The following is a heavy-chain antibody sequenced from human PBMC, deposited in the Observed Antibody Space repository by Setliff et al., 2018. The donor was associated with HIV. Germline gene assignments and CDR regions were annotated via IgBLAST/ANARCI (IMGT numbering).Heavy chain of an antibody. CDR2: VFYNGDT. Sequence: PSETLSLTCTVSGGSIRSYYWSWIRQSPGKGLEWIGYVFYNGDTAYNPSLKSRLTISVDTSKSQFSLKLTSVTAAATAVYYCARQMTIPGVAVTPVDYWGQGALVTVSS. J-gene: IGHJ4*02. V-gene: IGHV4-59*08. D-gene: IGHD3-3*01. CDR3: ARQMTIPGVAVTPVDY. CDR1: GGSIRSYY.